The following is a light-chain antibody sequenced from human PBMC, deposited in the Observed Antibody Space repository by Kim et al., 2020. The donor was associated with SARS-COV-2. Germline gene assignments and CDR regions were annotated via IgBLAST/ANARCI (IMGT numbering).Light chain of an antibody. CDR1: QSIDTY. CDR2: DAS. J-gene: IGKJ5*01. V-gene: IGKV3-11*01. Sequence: LSPGERATRSCRASQSIDTYLAWYQQKSGQAPRLLMYDASIRASGVPARFSGSGSGTDFTLIISSLEAEDFAVYFCQQRRDWPITFGQGTRLEIK. CDR3: QQRRDWPIT.